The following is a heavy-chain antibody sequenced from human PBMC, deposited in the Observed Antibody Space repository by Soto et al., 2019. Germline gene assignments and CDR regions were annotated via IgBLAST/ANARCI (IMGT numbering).Heavy chain of an antibody. Sequence: GSLRLSCAASGFTFTTYWMHWVRQVPGKGLVWVSRIKGDGSSLSYADSVKGRFTIPRDNVENTVYLQMGSLRADDTAAYYCARGLKNYYGVDVWGQGTTVTVSS. CDR2: IKGDGSSL. V-gene: IGHV3-74*01. CDR3: ARGLKNYYGVDV. CDR1: GFTFTTYW. J-gene: IGHJ6*02.